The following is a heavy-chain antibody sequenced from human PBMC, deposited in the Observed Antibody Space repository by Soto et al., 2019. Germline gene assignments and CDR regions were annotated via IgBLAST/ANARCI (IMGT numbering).Heavy chain of an antibody. CDR3: ARGSSSWYGNWFDP. Sequence: SVKVSCKASGYTFTSYAMHWVRQAPGQRLEWMGWINAGNGNTKYSQKFQGRVTITRDTSASTAYMELSSLRSEDTAVYYCARGSSSWYGNWFDPWGQGTLVTVYS. J-gene: IGHJ5*02. CDR1: GYTFTSYA. D-gene: IGHD6-13*01. V-gene: IGHV1-3*01. CDR2: INAGNGNT.